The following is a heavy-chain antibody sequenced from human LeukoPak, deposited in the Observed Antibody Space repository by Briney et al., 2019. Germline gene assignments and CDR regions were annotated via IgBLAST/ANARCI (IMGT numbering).Heavy chain of an antibody. V-gene: IGHV1-3*01. CDR2: INAGNGNT. CDR1: GYTFTSYA. D-gene: IGHD2-15*01. Sequence: ASVKVSCKASGYTFTSYAMHWVRQAPGQRLEWMGWINAGNGNTKYSQKFQGRVTITRGTSASTAYMELSSLRSEDTAVYYCARWPGYCSGGSLCGWFDPWGQGTLVTVSS. CDR3: ARWPGYCSGGSLCGWFDP. J-gene: IGHJ5*02.